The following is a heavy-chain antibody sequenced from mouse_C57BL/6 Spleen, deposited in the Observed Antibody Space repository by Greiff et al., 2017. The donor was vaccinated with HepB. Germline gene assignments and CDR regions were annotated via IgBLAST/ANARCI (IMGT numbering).Heavy chain of an antibody. CDR1: GFTFSDAW. J-gene: IGHJ3*01. CDR3: TSPYYYGSPAWFAY. D-gene: IGHD1-1*01. CDR2: IRNKANNHAT. Sequence: EVKVEESGGGLVQPGGSMKLSCAASGFTFSDAWMDWVRQSPEKGLEWVAEIRNKANNHATYYAESVKGRFTISRDDSKSSVYLQMNSLRAEDTGIYYCTSPYYYGSPAWFAYWGQGTLVTVSA. V-gene: IGHV6-6*01.